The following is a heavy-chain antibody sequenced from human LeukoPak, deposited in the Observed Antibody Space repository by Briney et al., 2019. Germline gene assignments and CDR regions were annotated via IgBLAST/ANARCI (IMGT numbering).Heavy chain of an antibody. V-gene: IGHV1-2*02. Sequence: GASVTVSFMASGYTFTDYYIHWVRRAPGQGLEYMGWISPNSGGTNYVQMFQGRVPVTSDTSINTAFMELRSLRSDDTAVFYCARDSTGGYPDYWGQGTLVTVSA. D-gene: IGHD7-27*01. CDR1: GYTFTDYY. CDR3: ARDSTGGYPDY. J-gene: IGHJ4*02. CDR2: ISPNSGGT.